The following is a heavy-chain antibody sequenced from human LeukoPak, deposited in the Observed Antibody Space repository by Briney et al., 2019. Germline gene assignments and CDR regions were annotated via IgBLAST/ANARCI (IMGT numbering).Heavy chain of an antibody. D-gene: IGHD5-24*01. CDR2: IIPIFGTA. Sequence: SVKVSCKASGYTFSSYYMHWVRQAPGQGLEWMGRIIPIFGTANYAQKFQGRVTTTTDESTSTAYMELSSLRSEDTAVYYCARDFSLRRDGYKMYYFDYWGQGTLVTVSS. CDR3: ARDFSLRRDGYKMYYFDY. V-gene: IGHV1-69*05. J-gene: IGHJ4*02. CDR1: GYTFSSYY.